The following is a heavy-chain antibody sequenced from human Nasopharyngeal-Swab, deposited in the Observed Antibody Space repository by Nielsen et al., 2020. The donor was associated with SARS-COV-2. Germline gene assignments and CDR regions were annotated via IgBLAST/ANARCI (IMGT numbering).Heavy chain of an antibody. CDR2: LSHRGNT. Sequence: ESLKISCAVYGASFSVYDWSWIRQSPRKGLEWIGSLSHRGNTYYNPSLKSRVTMSLDTSKNQFSLNLRSVTAADTAVYYCARDYYYDSSGPYIPWGQGIRVTVSS. J-gene: IGHJ5*02. CDR3: ARDYYYDSSGPYIP. CDR1: GASFSVYD. D-gene: IGHD3-22*01. V-gene: IGHV4-34*01.